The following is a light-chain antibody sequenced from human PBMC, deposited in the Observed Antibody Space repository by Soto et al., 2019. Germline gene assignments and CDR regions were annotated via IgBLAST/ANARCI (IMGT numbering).Light chain of an antibody. V-gene: IGKV1-27*01. J-gene: IGKJ1*01. CDR3: QKYNSAPWT. CDR1: QDISNY. CDR2: AAS. Sequence: DFPMTQSPSSLSASVGDRVTITCRASQDISNYLAWYQQKPGKVPKLLIYAASTLQSGVPPRFSGSGSGTDFTLAISSLQPEDVATYYCQKYNSAPWTFGQGTKVEIK.